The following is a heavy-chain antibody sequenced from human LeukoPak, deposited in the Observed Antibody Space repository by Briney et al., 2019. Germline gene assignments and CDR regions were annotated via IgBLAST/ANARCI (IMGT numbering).Heavy chain of an antibody. Sequence: ASVKVSCKSSGYSFTSYGINWVRQAPGQGLEWMGWISTDNGNTNYAQKLQGRVTMTTDTSTSTAFMELRSLTSDDTAVYYCARSAGFSSPDYWGQGTLVTVSS. V-gene: IGHV1-18*04. CDR3: ARSAGFSSPDY. J-gene: IGHJ4*02. D-gene: IGHD6-13*01. CDR1: GYSFTSYG. CDR2: ISTDNGNT.